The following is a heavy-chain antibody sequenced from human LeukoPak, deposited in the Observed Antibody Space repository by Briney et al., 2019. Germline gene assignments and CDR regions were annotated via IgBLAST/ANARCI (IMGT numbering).Heavy chain of an antibody. V-gene: IGHV3-72*01. CDR1: GFTFSDHY. CDR3: ARIMRVDYGTYYFDY. Sequence: PGGSLRLSCAASGFTFSDHYIDWVGQAPGKGLEWVGRARNRGNGYTTQYAASVKGRFTFSRDDSENTVYLQMNSLKTEDTAVYFCARIMRVDYGTYYFDYWGQGTLVTVSS. D-gene: IGHD4/OR15-4a*01. CDR2: ARNRGNGYTT. J-gene: IGHJ4*02.